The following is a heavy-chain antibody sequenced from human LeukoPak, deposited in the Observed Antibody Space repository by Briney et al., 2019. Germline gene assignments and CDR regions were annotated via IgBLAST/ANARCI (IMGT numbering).Heavy chain of an antibody. CDR2: ISSSSSTL. Sequence: PGGSLRLSCAASGFTFSSYSMNWVRQAPGKGLEWVSYISSSSSTLYYADSVKGRFTISRDNAKNSLYLQMNSLRAEDTAVYYCAREIGYCSGGSCLYYFDYWGQGTLVTVSS. D-gene: IGHD2-15*01. CDR3: AREIGYCSGGSCLYYFDY. V-gene: IGHV3-48*01. J-gene: IGHJ4*02. CDR1: GFTFSSYS.